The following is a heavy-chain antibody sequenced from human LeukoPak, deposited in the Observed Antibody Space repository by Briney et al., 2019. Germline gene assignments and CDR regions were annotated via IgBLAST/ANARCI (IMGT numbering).Heavy chain of an antibody. Sequence: SETLSLTCTVSGGSISSYHWSWIRQPPGKGLEWIGYIYYSGSTNYNPSLKSRVTISVDTSKNQFSLKLSSVTAADTAVYYCARDRGFESYAFDIWGQGTMVTVSS. CDR3: ARDRGFESYAFDI. V-gene: IGHV4-59*01. CDR1: GGSISSYH. CDR2: IYYSGST. D-gene: IGHD3-10*01. J-gene: IGHJ3*02.